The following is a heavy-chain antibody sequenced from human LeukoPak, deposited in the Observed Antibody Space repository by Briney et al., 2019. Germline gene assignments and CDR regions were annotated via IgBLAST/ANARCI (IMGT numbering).Heavy chain of an antibody. Sequence: ASVKVSCKASGYTFTGYYMHWVRQAPGQGLEWMGWINPNSGGTNYAQKFQGRVTMTRDTSISTAYMELSRLRSDDTAVYYCARRESAAGGFDYWGQGTLVTVSS. CDR2: INPNSGGT. CDR1: GYTFTGYY. CDR3: ARRESAAGGFDY. J-gene: IGHJ4*02. V-gene: IGHV1-2*02. D-gene: IGHD6-13*01.